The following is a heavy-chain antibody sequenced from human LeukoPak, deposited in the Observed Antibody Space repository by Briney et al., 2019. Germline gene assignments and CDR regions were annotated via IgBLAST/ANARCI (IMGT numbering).Heavy chain of an antibody. J-gene: IGHJ4*02. Sequence: PGGSLRLSCAASGFTFSGYDMHWVRQATGKGLEWVSAIGTAGDTYYPGSVKGRFTISRENAKNSLYLQMNSLRAEDTAVYYCARGSYNDFWSGYYTPVRYFDYWGQGTLVTVSS. CDR3: ARGSYNDFWSGYYTPVRYFDY. CDR1: GFTFSGYD. D-gene: IGHD3-3*01. V-gene: IGHV3-13*01. CDR2: IGTAGDT.